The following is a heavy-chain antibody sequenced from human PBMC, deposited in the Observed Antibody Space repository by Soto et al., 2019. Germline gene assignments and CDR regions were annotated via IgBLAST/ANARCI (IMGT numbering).Heavy chain of an antibody. D-gene: IGHD6-13*01. J-gene: IGHJ4*02. CDR1: GCVFTNFW. Sequence: GGSLRLSCEASGCVFTNFWMHWVRHVPGKGLVWVARIDTSGHSTNYAESVKGRFTISRDNAKNTVSLQMNSLRVEDTGVYYCAKASWYFDLWSEGSQVTVSS. CDR2: IDTSGHST. CDR3: AKASWYFDL. V-gene: IGHV3-74*01.